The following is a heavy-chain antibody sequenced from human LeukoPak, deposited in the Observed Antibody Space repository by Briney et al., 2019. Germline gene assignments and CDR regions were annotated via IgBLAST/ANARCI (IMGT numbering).Heavy chain of an antibody. D-gene: IGHD6-13*01. Sequence: ASMKVSCKASGYTFTGYYMHWVRQAPGQGLEWMGWINPNSGGTNYAQKFQGRVTMTRDTSISTAYIELSRLRSDDTAVYYCARDRGYSSSWYHFDYWGQGTLVTVSS. V-gene: IGHV1-2*02. CDR1: GYTFTGYY. J-gene: IGHJ4*02. CDR3: ARDRGYSSSWYHFDY. CDR2: INPNSGGT.